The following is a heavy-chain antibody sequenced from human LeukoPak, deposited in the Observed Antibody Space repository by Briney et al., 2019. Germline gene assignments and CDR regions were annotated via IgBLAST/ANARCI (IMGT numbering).Heavy chain of an antibody. CDR3: VRGYSFGPYGMDV. V-gene: IGHV3-53*04. CDR2: IYSGGST. J-gene: IGHJ6*02. D-gene: IGHD2-15*01. Sequence: PGGSLRLSCAASGFTVSSNYMSWVRQAPGKGLEWVSVIYSGGSTYYADSVKGRFTIPRHNSKNTLYLQMNSLRAEDTAVYFCVRGYSFGPYGMDVWGQGTTVTVSS. CDR1: GFTVSSNY.